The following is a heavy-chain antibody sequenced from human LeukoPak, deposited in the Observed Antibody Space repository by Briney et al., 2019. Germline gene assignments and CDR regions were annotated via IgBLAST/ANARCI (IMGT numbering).Heavy chain of an antibody. Sequence: ASVKVSCKASGYTFTSYYMHWVRQAPGQGLEWMGIINPSGGSTSYAQKLQGRVTMTRDTSTSTVYMELSSLRSEDTAVYYCARTQGYYDSWSGYPNFYYYYGMDVWGQGTTVTVSS. CDR3: ARTQGYYDSWSGYPNFYYYYGMDV. CDR2: INPSGGST. V-gene: IGHV1-46*01. D-gene: IGHD3-3*01. J-gene: IGHJ6*02. CDR1: GYTFTSYY.